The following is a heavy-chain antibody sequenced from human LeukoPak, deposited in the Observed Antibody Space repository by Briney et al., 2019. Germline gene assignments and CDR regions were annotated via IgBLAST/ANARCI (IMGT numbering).Heavy chain of an antibody. CDR3: ARNTCSGGSCYQDY. Sequence: SQTLSLTCTVSGGSISSGGYYWSWIRQHPGKGLEWIGYIYYSGSTYYNPSLKSRVTISVDTSKNQFSLKLSSVTAADTAVYYCARNTCSGGSCYQDYWGQGTLVTVSS. V-gene: IGHV4-31*03. D-gene: IGHD2-15*01. CDR2: IYYSGST. CDR1: GGSISSGGYY. J-gene: IGHJ4*02.